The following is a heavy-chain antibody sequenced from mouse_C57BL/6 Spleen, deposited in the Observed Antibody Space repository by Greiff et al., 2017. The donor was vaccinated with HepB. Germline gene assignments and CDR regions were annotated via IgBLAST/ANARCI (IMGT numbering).Heavy chain of an antibody. CDR3: ARDDYDDGWFAY. CDR2: IYPGDGST. J-gene: IGHJ3*01. D-gene: IGHD2-4*01. V-gene: IGHV1-85*01. CDR1: GYTFTSYD. Sequence: QVQLQQSGPELVKPGASVKLSCKASGYTFTSYDINWVKQRPGQGLEWIGWIYPGDGSTKYNEKFKGKATLTVDTSSSTAYMELHSLTSEDSAVYFCARDDYDDGWFAYWGQGTLVTVSA.